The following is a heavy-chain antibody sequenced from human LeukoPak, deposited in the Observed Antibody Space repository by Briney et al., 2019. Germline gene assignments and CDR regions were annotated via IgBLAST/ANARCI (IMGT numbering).Heavy chain of an antibody. Sequence: SETLSLTCNVSGGSISSGRYYWSWIRQPAGKGLEWTGRIYTRGSTNYNPSLKSRVTMSVDTSKNQFSLKLSSVTAADTAVYYCATDGMVRGPDAWFDSWGQGTLVTVSS. CDR3: ATDGMVRGPDAWFDS. CDR2: IYTRGST. CDR1: GGSISSGRYY. D-gene: IGHD3-10*01. V-gene: IGHV4-61*02. J-gene: IGHJ5*01.